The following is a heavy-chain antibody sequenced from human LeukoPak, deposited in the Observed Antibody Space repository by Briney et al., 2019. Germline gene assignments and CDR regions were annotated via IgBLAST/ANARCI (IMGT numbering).Heavy chain of an antibody. Sequence: GGSLRLSCVASEYTFSNYAMSWVRQAPGKGLEWVSSIDSGGGSTYYADSVKGRFTISRDNSKNTLYLQMNSLIAEDTAIYYCASADGSGYRYYWGQGTLVTVSS. CDR3: ASADGSGYRYY. J-gene: IGHJ4*02. CDR2: IDSGGGST. V-gene: IGHV3-23*01. D-gene: IGHD3-22*01. CDR1: EYTFSNYA.